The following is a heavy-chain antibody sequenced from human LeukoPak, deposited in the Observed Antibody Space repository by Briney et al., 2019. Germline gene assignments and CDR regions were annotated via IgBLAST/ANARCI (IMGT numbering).Heavy chain of an antibody. J-gene: IGHJ4*02. Sequence: SETLSLTCAVYGGSFSGYYWSWIRQPPGKVLEWIGEINHSGSTNYNPSLKSRVSISVDTSKNQFSLKLSSVTAADTAVYYCASTVISGYRIDYWGQGTLVTVSS. V-gene: IGHV4-34*01. CDR1: GGSFSGYY. CDR2: INHSGST. D-gene: IGHD3-22*01. CDR3: ASTVISGYRIDY.